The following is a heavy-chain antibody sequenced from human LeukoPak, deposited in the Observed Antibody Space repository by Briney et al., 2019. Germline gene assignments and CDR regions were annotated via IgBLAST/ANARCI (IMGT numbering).Heavy chain of an antibody. V-gene: IGHV3-7*01. CDR3: ARVGNWNAYFDY. CDR2: IKQDGSEK. Sequence: PGGSLRLSCAASGFTFSIYWMSWVRQAPGKGLEWVANIKQDGSEKYYVDSVKGRFTISRDNAKNSLYLQMNSLRAEDTAVYYCARVGNWNAYFDYWGQGTLVTVSS. CDR1: GFTFSIYW. J-gene: IGHJ4*02. D-gene: IGHD1-20*01.